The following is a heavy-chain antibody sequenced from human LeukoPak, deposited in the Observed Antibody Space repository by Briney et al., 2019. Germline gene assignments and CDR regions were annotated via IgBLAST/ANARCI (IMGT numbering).Heavy chain of an antibody. D-gene: IGHD4-17*01. CDR1: GFTFSSYG. Sequence: PGRSLRLSCAASGFTFSSYGMHWVRQAQGKGLEWVAVIWYDGSNKYYADSVKGRFTISRDNSKNTLYLQMNSLRAEDTAVYYCARVTVTTETYYYYMDVWGKGTTVTVSS. CDR2: IWYDGSNK. CDR3: ARVTVTTETYYYYMDV. J-gene: IGHJ6*03. V-gene: IGHV3-33*01.